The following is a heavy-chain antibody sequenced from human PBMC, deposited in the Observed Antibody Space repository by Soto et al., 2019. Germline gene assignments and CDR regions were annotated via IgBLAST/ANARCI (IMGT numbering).Heavy chain of an antibody. J-gene: IGHJ6*02. Sequence: SETLSLTCAVSGGSISSSYWWSWVRQPPGKGLEWIGEIYHSGSTNYNTSLKSQVTISVDKSKNQFSLKVTSVTAADTAVYYCARVSGSYYYGMDVWGQGTTVTVS. CDR3: ARVSGSYYYGMDV. CDR2: IYHSGST. CDR1: GGSISSSYW. V-gene: IGHV4-4*02.